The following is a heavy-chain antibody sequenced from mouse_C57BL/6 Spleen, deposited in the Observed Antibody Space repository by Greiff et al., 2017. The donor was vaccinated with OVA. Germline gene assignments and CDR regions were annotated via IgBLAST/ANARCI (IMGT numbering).Heavy chain of an antibody. J-gene: IGHJ3*01. CDR2: ISSGGSYT. V-gene: IGHV5-6*01. CDR3: ASFITTVPWFAY. Sequence: EVKLVESGGDLVKPGGSLKLSCAASGFTFSSYGMSWVRQTPDKRLEWVATISSGGSYTYYPDSVKGRFTISRDNAKNTLYLQMSSLKSEDTARYYCASFITTVPWFAYWGQGTLVTVSA. D-gene: IGHD1-1*01. CDR1: GFTFSSYG.